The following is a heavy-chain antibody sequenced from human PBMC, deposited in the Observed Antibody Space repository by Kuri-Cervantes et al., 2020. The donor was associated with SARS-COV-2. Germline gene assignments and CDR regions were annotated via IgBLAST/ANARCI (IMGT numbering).Heavy chain of an antibody. CDR1: GFTFSSYG. CDR3: AKDDTGDYGPTYFDY. Sequence: GESLKISCAASGFTFSSYGMHWVRQAPGKGLEWVAVIWYDGSNKYYADPVKGRFTISRGNSKNTLYLQMNSLRAEDTAVYYCAKDDTGDYGPTYFDYWGQGTLVTVSS. V-gene: IGHV3-33*06. J-gene: IGHJ4*02. CDR2: IWYDGSNK. D-gene: IGHD4-17*01.